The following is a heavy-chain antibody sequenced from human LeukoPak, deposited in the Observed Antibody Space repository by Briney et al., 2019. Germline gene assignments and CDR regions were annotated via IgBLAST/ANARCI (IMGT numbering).Heavy chain of an antibody. D-gene: IGHD1-26*01. J-gene: IGHJ1*01. CDR2: IYHSGST. Sequence: SENLSLTCSVTGYSISRGYYWDWLRRPPGKGLERMGSIYHSGSTYYNPSLKSRVTISVGTSKNQFSLKLSSVTAADSAVYCCARRGARGRIVGSFQHWGQGTLVTVSS. CDR1: GYSISRGYY. CDR3: ARRGARGRIVGSFQH. V-gene: IGHV4-38-2*01.